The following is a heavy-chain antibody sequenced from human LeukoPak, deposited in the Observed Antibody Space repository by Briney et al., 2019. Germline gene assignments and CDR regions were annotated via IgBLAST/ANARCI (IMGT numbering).Heavy chain of an antibody. Sequence: GGSLRLSCAASGFTFSSYSMNWVRQAPGKGLEWVSSITRSSDYIYYADSAKGRFTISRDNARNSLYLQMNSLRAEDTAVYYCARGVGVTPANAACYFDYWGRGTLVTVSS. CDR3: ARGVGVTPANAACYFDY. J-gene: IGHJ4*02. V-gene: IGHV3-21*01. CDR1: GFTFSSYS. D-gene: IGHD4-23*01. CDR2: ITRSSDYI.